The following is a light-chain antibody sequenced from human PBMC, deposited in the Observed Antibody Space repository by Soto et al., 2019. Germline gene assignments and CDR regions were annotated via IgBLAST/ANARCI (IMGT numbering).Light chain of an antibody. CDR1: QSVGYH. CDR2: DAS. CDR3: QQYGRSPWT. J-gene: IGKJ1*01. V-gene: IGKV3-20*01. Sequence: EIVMTQSPATLSLSPGERATLSCRASQSVGYHLAWYQQQPGQAPRLLIYDASNRATGIPDRFSGSGSGTDFTLTISRLEPEDFAVYYCQQYGRSPWTFGQGTKVDIK.